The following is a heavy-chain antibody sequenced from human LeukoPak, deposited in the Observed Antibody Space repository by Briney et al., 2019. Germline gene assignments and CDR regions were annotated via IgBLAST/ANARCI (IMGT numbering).Heavy chain of an antibody. CDR3: AKVSSTLAAAGALSFHY. J-gene: IGHJ4*02. V-gene: IGHV1-69-2*01. Sequence: GATVKISCKASGYTFTDYFIHWVQQAPGKGLQWMGHVDPDDGAAVYAEKFLGRLTITADTSTDTVSMDLSSLTSDDTAVYYCAKVSSTLAAAGALSFHYWGQGTLVFVSS. CDR1: GYTFTDYF. CDR2: VDPDDGAA. D-gene: IGHD6-13*01.